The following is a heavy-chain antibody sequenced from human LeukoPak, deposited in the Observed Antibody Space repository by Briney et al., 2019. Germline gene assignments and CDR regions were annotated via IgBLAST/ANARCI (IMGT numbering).Heavy chain of an antibody. D-gene: IGHD3-9*01. CDR2: ISYDGSNK. CDR3: ARGDYDILTGWGVGYYYYYGMDV. V-gene: IGHV3-30*03. CDR1: GFTFSSYG. Sequence: GGSLRLSCAASGFTFSSYGMHWVRQAPGKGLEWVAVISYDGSNKYYADSVKGRFTISRDNAKNSLYLQMNSLRAEDTAVYYCARGDYDILTGWGVGYYYYYGMDVWGQGTTVTVSS. J-gene: IGHJ6*02.